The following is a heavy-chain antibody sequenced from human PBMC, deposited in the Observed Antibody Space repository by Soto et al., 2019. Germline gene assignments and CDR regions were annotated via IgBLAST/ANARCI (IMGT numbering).Heavy chain of an antibody. J-gene: IGHJ4*02. Sequence: GGSLRLSCAASGFTFTSYAMSWVRQAPGKGLEWVSAISGSGGSSYYADSVKGRFTISRDNSKNTLFLQMNSLRAEDTAIYYCAKGGSYYYDSSGYYANWGQGTLVT. D-gene: IGHD3-22*01. CDR3: AKGGSYYYDSSGYYAN. V-gene: IGHV3-23*01. CDR2: ISGSGGSS. CDR1: GFTFTSYA.